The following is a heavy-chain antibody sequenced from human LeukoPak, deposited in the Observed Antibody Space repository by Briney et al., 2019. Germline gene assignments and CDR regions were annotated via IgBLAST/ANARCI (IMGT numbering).Heavy chain of an antibody. D-gene: IGHD6-13*01. CDR1: GFTFSSYV. CDR2: ISSSGSTI. CDR3: ARDHAAAGHYYGMDV. V-gene: IGHV3-48*03. Sequence: GGSLRLSCAASGFTFSSYVMNWVRQAPGKGLEWVSYISSSGSTIYYADSVKGRFTISRDNAKNSLYLQMNSLRAEDTAVYYCARDHAAAGHYYGMDVWGQGTTVTVSS. J-gene: IGHJ6*02.